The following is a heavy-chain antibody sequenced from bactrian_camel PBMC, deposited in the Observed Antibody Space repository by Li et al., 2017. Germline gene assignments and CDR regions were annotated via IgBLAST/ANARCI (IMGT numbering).Heavy chain of an antibody. CDR1: GLTYS. D-gene: IGHD1*01. CDR2: VYTGTGNT. V-gene: IGHV3S1*01. Sequence: QVQLVESGGGLVQPGGSLRLSCAVSGLTYSMAWFRQAPGKEREGVAVVYTGTGNTLYADSVKGRFTISQDNVSNTLNLEMNTLKSEDTAIYYCAAAVVMAAAEAYRVPLNKDSYNYWGQGTQVTVS. CDR3: AAAVVMAAAEAYRVPLNKDSYNY. J-gene: IGHJ4*01.